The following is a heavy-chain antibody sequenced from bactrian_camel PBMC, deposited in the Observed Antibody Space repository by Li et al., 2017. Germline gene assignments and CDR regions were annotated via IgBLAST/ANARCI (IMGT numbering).Heavy chain of an antibody. J-gene: IGHJ4*01. Sequence: VQLVESGGGSAQAGGPLRLSCVASGPSSSNYCMGWFRQTPGKEREGVASTNKDGDTTYADSVKGRFTISKDKVNNIAYLDMTNLKPEDTVMYYCAARWCTLAKTLHHTSFNYWGQGTQVTVS. CDR2: TNKDGDT. D-gene: IGHD1*01. V-gene: IGHV3S53*01. CDR3: AARWCTLAKTLHHTSFNY. CDR1: GPSSSNYC.